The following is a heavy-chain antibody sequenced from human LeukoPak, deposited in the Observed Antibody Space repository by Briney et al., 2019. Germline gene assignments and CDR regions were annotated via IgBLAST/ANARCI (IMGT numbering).Heavy chain of an antibody. D-gene: IGHD6-13*01. CDR3: ARDRPRDSSWNRREPYYFDY. V-gene: IGHV4-4*07. Sequence: PSETLSLTCTVSGGSISSYYWSWIRQPAGKGLEWIGRIYTSGSTNYNPSPKSRATMSVDTSKNKFSLKLRSVTAADTAVYYCARDRPRDSSWNRREPYYFDYWGQGTLVTVSS. CDR1: GGSISSYY. J-gene: IGHJ4*02. CDR2: IYTSGST.